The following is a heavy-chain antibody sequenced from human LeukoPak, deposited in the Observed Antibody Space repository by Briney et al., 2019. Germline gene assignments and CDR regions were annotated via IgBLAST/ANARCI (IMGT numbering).Heavy chain of an antibody. Sequence: GASVKVSCKASGYTFTSYGISWVRQAPGQGLEWMGWISAYNGNTNYAQKLQGRVTMTTDTSTSTAYMELRSLRSDDTAVYYCARDHSESYSSSWYVPDYWGQGTLVTVSS. D-gene: IGHD6-13*01. CDR2: ISAYNGNT. V-gene: IGHV1-18*01. J-gene: IGHJ4*02. CDR1: GYTFTSYG. CDR3: ARDHSESYSSSWYVPDY.